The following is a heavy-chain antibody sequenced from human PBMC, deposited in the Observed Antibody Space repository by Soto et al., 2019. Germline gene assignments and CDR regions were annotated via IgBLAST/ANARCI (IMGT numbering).Heavy chain of an antibody. J-gene: IGHJ4*02. V-gene: IGHV1-18*04. CDR3: ARVVLEWLPTSGFAF. CDR2: ITAENGNT. CDR1: GFSFTSYG. Sequence: QIQLVQSGAEVKKPGASVKVSCKASGFSFTSYGITWVRQAPGQGPEWLGWITAENGNTNYAQKFQGRATLTTDRATNTAYMELRGLRSDDTALYYCARVVLEWLPTSGFAFWGQGTLVTVSS. D-gene: IGHD3-3*01.